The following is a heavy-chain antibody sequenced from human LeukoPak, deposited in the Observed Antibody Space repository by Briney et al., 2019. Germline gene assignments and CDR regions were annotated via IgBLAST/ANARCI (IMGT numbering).Heavy chain of an antibody. J-gene: IGHJ5*02. V-gene: IGHV3-23*01. CDR3: AKANLYDILTGYYNFNL. D-gene: IGHD3-9*01. CDR2: LSGSGGST. CDR1: GFTFSSYA. Sequence: GESLRLSCAASGFTFSSYAMSWVRQAPGKGLEWVSALSGSGGSTHYADSVKGRFIISRDNSKNTLYLQMNSLRAEDTAVYYCAKANLYDILTGYYNFNLWGQGTLVTVSS.